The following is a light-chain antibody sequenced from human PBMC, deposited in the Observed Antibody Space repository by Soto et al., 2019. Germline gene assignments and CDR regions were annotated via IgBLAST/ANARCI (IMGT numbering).Light chain of an antibody. CDR2: DAS. CDR3: QQRSNWPKT. CDR1: QSVSSY. V-gene: IGKV3-11*01. J-gene: IGKJ1*01. Sequence: EILLTQSPVTLSLSPGERATLSCRASQSVSSYLAWYQQKPGQAPRLLIYDASNRATGTPARFSGSGSGTDFTLTISSLEPEDFAVYYCQQRSNWPKTFGQGTKVDNK.